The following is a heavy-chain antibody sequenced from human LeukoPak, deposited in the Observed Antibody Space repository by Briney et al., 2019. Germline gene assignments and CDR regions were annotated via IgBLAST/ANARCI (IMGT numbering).Heavy chain of an antibody. Sequence: GASVKVSCKASGYTFTSYGISWVRQAPGQGLEWMGWISAYNGNTNYAQKLQGRVTMTTDTSTSTAYMELRSLRSDDTAVYYCAREGGSYYPHYYFDYWGQGTLVTVSS. D-gene: IGHD1-26*01. J-gene: IGHJ4*02. V-gene: IGHV1-18*01. CDR3: AREGGSYYPHYYFDY. CDR1: GYTFTSYG. CDR2: ISAYNGNT.